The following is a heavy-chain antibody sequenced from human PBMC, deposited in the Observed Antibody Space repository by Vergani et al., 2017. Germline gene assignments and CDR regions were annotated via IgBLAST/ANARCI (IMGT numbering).Heavy chain of an antibody. D-gene: IGHD3-16*02. V-gene: IGHV3-23*01. CDR3: AKSDRNEYVWGSYRYNPPGYFDY. CDR1: GFTFSSYA. J-gene: IGHJ4*02. CDR2: ISGSGGST. Sequence: EVQLLESGGGLVQPGGSLRLSCAASGFTFSSYAMSWVRQAPGKGLEWVSAISGSGGSTYYADSVKGRFTISRDNSKNTLYLQMNSLRAEDTAVYYCAKSDRNEYVWGSYRYNPPGYFDYWGQGTLVTVSS.